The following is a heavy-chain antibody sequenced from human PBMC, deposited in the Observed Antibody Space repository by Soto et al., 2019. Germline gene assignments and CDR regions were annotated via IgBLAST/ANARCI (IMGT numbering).Heavy chain of an antibody. J-gene: IGHJ6*02. D-gene: IGHD3-3*01. Sequence: EGSLRLSCAASGFTFSSYAMHWVRQAPGKGLEWVAVISYDGSNKYYADSVKGRFTISRDNSKNTLYLQMNSLRAEDTAVYYCARDLLTTYYDFWSGPYYYYYGMDVWGQGTTVTVSS. CDR3: ARDLLTTYYDFWSGPYYYYYGMDV. CDR2: ISYDGSNK. CDR1: GFTFSSYA. V-gene: IGHV3-30-3*01.